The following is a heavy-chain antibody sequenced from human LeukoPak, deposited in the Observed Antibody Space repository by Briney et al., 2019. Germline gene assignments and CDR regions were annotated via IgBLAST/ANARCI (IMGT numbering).Heavy chain of an antibody. V-gene: IGHV1-46*01. CDR1: GYTFTSYY. J-gene: IGHJ4*02. D-gene: IGHD2-8*01. CDR2: INPSGGST. CDR3: ALASWPNGGDY. Sequence: ASVKVSCKASGYTFTSYYMHWVRQAPGQGLEWMGIINPSGGSTSYAQKFQGRVTMTRDTSTSTAYMELSSLRSEDTAVYYCALASWPNGGDYWGQGTLVTVSS.